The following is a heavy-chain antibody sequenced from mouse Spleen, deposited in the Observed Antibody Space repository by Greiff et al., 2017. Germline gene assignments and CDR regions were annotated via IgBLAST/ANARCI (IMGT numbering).Heavy chain of an antibody. Sequence: VQLQQSGAELARPGASVKLSCKASGYTFTSYWMQWVKQRPGQGLEWIGAIYPGDGDTRYTQKFKGKATLTADKSSSTAYMQLSSLASEDSAVYYCARLGTTGVAYWGQGTLVTVSA. CDR3: ARLGTTGVAY. J-gene: IGHJ3*01. CDR1: GYTFTSYW. CDR2: IYPGDGDT. D-gene: IGHD1-1*01. V-gene: IGHV1-87*01.